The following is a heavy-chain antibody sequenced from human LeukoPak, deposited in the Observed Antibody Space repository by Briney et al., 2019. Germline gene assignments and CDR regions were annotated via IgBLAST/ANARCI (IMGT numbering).Heavy chain of an antibody. J-gene: IGHJ3*02. CDR3: ARGYYYDSSGYRLSAFDI. V-gene: IGHV4-4*07. CDR1: GGSISSYY. D-gene: IGHD3-22*01. Sequence: SETLSLTCTVSGGSISSYYWSWIRQPAGKGLEWIGRIYTSGSTNYNPSLKSRVTMSVDTSKNQLSLKLSSVTAADTAVYYCARGYYYDSSGYRLSAFDIWGQGTMVTVSS. CDR2: IYTSGST.